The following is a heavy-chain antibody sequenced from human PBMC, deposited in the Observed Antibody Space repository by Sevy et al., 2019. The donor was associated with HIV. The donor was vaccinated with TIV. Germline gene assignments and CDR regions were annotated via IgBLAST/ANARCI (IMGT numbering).Heavy chain of an antibody. J-gene: IGHJ4*02. CDR2: INPSGGST. CDR3: ARDRYASGGFDY. Sequence: ASVKVSCKTFGYTFSNHYIHWVRQAPGHGLEWMGVINPSGGSTNYAHRFQGRVTMTRDPSTSTFYMDLSSLRSEDTAVYYCARDRYASGGFDYWGQGTLVTVSS. CDR1: GYTFSNHY. V-gene: IGHV1-46*01. D-gene: IGHD6-19*01.